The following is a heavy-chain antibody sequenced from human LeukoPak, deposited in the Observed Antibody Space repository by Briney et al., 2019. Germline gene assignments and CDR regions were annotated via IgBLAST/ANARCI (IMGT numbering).Heavy chain of an antibody. CDR1: GFTFSSSW. D-gene: IGHD2-21*02. CDR2: INSDESIT. V-gene: IGHV3-74*01. CDR3: ARDGRCGGDCYAS. Sequence: SGGSLRLSCAASGFTFSSSWMYWVRQAPGKGLVWVSRINSDESITTYADSVKGRFTISRDNAKNTLYLQMNSLRVEDTAVYYCARDGRCGGDCYASWGQGTLVTVSS. J-gene: IGHJ1*01.